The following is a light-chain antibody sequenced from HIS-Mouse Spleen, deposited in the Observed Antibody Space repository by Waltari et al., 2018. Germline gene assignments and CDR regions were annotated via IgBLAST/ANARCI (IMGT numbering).Light chain of an antibody. CDR1: QSVFYSSNNKNY. Sequence: DIVRTQSPDSLALSLGGSATILCKSSQSVFYSSNNKNYLAWYQQKPGQTPKLLIYWASTRESGVPDRFSGSGSGTDFTLTISSLQAEDVAVYYCQQYYSTPYTFGQGTKLEIK. CDR3: QQYYSTPYT. V-gene: IGKV4-1*01. CDR2: WAS. J-gene: IGKJ2*01.